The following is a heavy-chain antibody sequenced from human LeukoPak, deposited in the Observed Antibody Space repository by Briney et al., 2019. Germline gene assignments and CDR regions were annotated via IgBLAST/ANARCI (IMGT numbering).Heavy chain of an antibody. V-gene: IGHV4-4*07. Sequence: SETLSLTCTVSGGSISSHYWSWILQPAGKGLEWIGRIYTSGSTNYNPSLRSRVTMSVDTSKNQFSLKLSSVTAADTAVYYCARDSGGSYSVEYYFDYWGQGTLVTVSS. CDR1: GGSISSHY. D-gene: IGHD1-26*01. CDR3: ARDSGGSYSVEYYFDY. J-gene: IGHJ4*02. CDR2: IYTSGST.